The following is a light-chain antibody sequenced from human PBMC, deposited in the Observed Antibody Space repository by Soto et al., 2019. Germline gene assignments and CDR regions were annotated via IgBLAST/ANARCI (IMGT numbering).Light chain of an antibody. CDR1: SSNIGAGYD. V-gene: IGLV1-40*01. J-gene: IGLJ2*01. Sequence: QSVLTQPPSVSGAPGQRVTISCTGSSSNIGAGYDVHWYQQLPGTAPKLLIYGNSNRPSGVPDRFSGSKSGTSASLAITGLRAEDGADYTSQSYDSSRSGYVVFGGGTK. CDR3: QSYDSSRSGYVV. CDR2: GNS.